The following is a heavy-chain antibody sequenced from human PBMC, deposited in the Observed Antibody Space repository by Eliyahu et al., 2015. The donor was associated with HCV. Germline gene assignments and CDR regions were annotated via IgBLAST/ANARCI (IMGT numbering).Heavy chain of an antibody. CDR1: GFXFNXYA. CDR2: INSDGGST. J-gene: IGHJ6*02. D-gene: IGHD5-18*01. CDR3: TKDSYGTHQDYYYHYGMDV. Sequence: EVELLESGGGLVQSGGSLRLSCAASGFXFNXYAMGWVRRPPGRGLQWVSSINSDGGSTYHADSVKGRFTISRDNAKNTLYLQMNSLRAEDTAIYFCTKDSYGTHQDYYYHYGMDVWGQGTTVTVSS. V-gene: IGHV3-23*01.